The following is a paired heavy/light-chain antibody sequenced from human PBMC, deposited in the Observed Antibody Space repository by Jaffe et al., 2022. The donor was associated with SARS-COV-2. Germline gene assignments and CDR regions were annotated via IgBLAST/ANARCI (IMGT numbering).Light chain of an antibody. J-gene: IGKJ2*01. CDR1: QSISSY. V-gene: IGKV1-39*01. Sequence: DIQMTQSPSSLSASVGDRVTITCRASQSISSYLNWYHQIPGKAPKLLIYAAATLQSGVPSRFSGSRSATDFTLTITSLQPEDFATYYCQQSYSMPYTFGQGTKLE. CDR3: QQSYSMPYT. CDR2: AAA.
Heavy chain of an antibody. D-gene: IGHD2-2*01. CDR1: GGSVSSGDYY. V-gene: IGHV4-61*02. J-gene: IGHJ6*02. CDR3: AREMPSYYYYGMDV. CDR2: ISTRGST. Sequence: QVLLQESGPGLVKPSQTLPLTCSVSGGSVSSGDYYWSWIRQPAGKGLEWIGRISTRGSTYYNPSLKSRVTISVDTSKNQLSLTLSSVTAADTAVYHCAREMPSYYYYGMDVWGLGTTVTVSS.